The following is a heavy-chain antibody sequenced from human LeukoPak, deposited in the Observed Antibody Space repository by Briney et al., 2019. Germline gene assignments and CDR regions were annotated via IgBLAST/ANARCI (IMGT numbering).Heavy chain of an antibody. CDR3: VKGRISEDGLDF. D-gene: IGHD6-13*01. Sequence: QTGGSLRLSCAASGFTFSRSAMTWVRQTPGKGLDWVSSISFSGNTYYADSMKGRFTISRDNSKNMLYLQMNSLRAEDTAVYYCVKGRISEDGLDFWGQGTLVTVSS. J-gene: IGHJ4*02. CDR1: GFTFSRSA. CDR2: ISFSGNT. V-gene: IGHV3-23*01.